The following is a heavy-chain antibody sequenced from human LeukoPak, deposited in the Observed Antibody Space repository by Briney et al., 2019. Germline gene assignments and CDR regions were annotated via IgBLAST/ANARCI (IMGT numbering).Heavy chain of an antibody. Sequence: SVKVSCKASGGAFSSYAISWVRQAPGQGLEWMGGIIPIFGTANYAQKFQGRVTITADESTSTAYMELSSLRSEDTAVYYCARGITKDQWLVPYWGQGTLVTVSS. D-gene: IGHD6-19*01. CDR3: ARGITKDQWLVPY. J-gene: IGHJ4*02. V-gene: IGHV1-69*13. CDR2: IIPIFGTA. CDR1: GGAFSSYA.